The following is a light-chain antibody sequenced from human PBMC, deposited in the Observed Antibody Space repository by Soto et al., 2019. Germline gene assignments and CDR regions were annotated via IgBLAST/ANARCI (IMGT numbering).Light chain of an antibody. CDR1: QSVSSN. CDR3: KQYNKWPIFT. J-gene: IGKJ3*01. CDR2: GAS. Sequence: EVVMTQSPATLSVSPGERATLSCRASQSVSSNLAWYQLRPGQAPRLLIYGASTRATGIPARFSGSGSGTEFTLTISSVQSEDFALYYCKQYNKWPIFTFGPGTRVDSK. V-gene: IGKV3-15*01.